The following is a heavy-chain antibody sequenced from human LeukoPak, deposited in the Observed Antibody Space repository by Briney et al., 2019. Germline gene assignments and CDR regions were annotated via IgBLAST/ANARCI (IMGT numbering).Heavy chain of an antibody. CDR1: GFTFSSHW. J-gene: IGHJ4*02. CDR3: ARGRGDY. Sequence: GGPLRLSCAASGFTFSSHWMNWVRQAPGKGLEWVANIKQGGSEIYYVDSVKGRFTISRDDAKNSLYLQMNSLRDEDTAVYYCARGRGDYWGQGTLVTVSS. CDR2: IKQGGSEI. V-gene: IGHV3-7*01.